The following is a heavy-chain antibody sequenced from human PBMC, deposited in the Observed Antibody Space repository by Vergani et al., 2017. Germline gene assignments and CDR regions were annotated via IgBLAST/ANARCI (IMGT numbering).Heavy chain of an antibody. CDR1: SFQLGDYS. Sequence: QVQLVESGGGVVQPGRSLRPPCTPSSFQLGDYSMHWVRQAPGRGLEWVPMSWYEVNNNYYADFVKARFTIPKDISKNTLYRQMNSLRGDDKADYYCARETRDTPSSLEYWGQGTLVTVSS. CDR3: ARETRDTPSSLEY. V-gene: IGHV3-33*01. D-gene: IGHD5-24*01. CDR2: SWYEVNNN. J-gene: IGHJ4*02.